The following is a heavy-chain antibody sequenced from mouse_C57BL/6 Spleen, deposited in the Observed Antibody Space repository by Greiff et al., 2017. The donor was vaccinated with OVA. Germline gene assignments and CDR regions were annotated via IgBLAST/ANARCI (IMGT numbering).Heavy chain of an antibody. Sequence: QVQLKQSGPELVKPGASVKLSCKASGYTFTSYDINWVKQRPGQGLEWIGWIYPRDGSTKYNEKFKGKATLTVDTSSSTAYMELHSLTSEDSAVYFCARPLDSSGYGYAMDYWGQGTSVTVSS. CDR1: GYTFTSYD. CDR2: IYPRDGST. J-gene: IGHJ4*01. CDR3: ARPLDSSGYGYAMDY. V-gene: IGHV1-85*01. D-gene: IGHD3-2*02.